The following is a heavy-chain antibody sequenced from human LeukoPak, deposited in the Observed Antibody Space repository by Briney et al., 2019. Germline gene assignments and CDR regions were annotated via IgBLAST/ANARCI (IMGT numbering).Heavy chain of an antibody. Sequence: AGGSLRLSCAASGFTFRSYGMHWGRQAPRKGLEWVAVIWYDGSNKYYADSVKGRFTISRDNSKNTLYLQMNSLRAEDTAVYYCAKDGDFWSGPSYMDVWGKGTTVTVSS. CDR2: IWYDGSNK. D-gene: IGHD3-3*01. V-gene: IGHV3-33*06. J-gene: IGHJ6*03. CDR3: AKDGDFWSGPSYMDV. CDR1: GFTFRSYG.